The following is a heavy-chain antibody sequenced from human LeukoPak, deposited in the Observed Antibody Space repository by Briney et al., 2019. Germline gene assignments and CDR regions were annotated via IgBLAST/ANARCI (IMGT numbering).Heavy chain of an antibody. CDR2: IIPILGTT. Sequence: ASVKVSCKASGGTFSSYAISWVRQAPGQGLEWMGGIIPILGTTNYAQKFQGRVTITTDESTSTAYMELSSLRSEDTAVYYCATNYYDSSGYYYGFDYWGQGTLVTVSS. J-gene: IGHJ4*02. CDR1: GGTFSSYA. CDR3: ATNYYDSSGYYYGFDY. V-gene: IGHV1-69*05. D-gene: IGHD3-22*01.